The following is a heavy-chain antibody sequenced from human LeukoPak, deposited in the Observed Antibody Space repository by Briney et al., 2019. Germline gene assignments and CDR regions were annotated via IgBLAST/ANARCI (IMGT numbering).Heavy chain of an antibody. CDR1: GGSISSGGYS. D-gene: IGHD2-15*01. J-gene: IGHJ4*02. V-gene: IGHV4-30-2*01. CDR3: ARAGPVYCSGGSCYYPPADY. CDR2: IYHSGST. Sequence: PSETLSLTCAVSGGSISSGGYSWSWIRQPAGKGLEWIGYIYHSGSTYYNPSLKSRVTISVDRSKNQFSLKLSSVTAADTAVYYCARAGPVYCSGGSCYYPPADYWGQGTLVTVSS.